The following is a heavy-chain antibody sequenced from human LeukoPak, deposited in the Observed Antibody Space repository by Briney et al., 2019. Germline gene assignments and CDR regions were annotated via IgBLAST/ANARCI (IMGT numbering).Heavy chain of an antibody. CDR2: IYYTGST. CDR3: ARHLEYTTSGKAFDV. CDR1: GGSINNSSSDY. D-gene: IGHD3-3*01. J-gene: IGHJ3*01. Sequence: SETLSLTCTVSGGSINNSSSDYWAWIRQPPGKGLVWIGNIYYTGSTYYTSSLKSRVTMSVDTSKNVFSLALKSLTSADTAVYYCARHLEYTTSGKAFDVWGQGTLVSVSS. V-gene: IGHV4-39*01.